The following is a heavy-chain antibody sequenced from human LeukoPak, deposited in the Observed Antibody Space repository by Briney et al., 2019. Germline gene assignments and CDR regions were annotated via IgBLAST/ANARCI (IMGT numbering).Heavy chain of an antibody. CDR2: IYYSGST. J-gene: IGHJ3*02. D-gene: IGHD3-10*01. Sequence: PSETLSLTCTVSGGSISSSSHYWGWIRQPPGKGLEWIGSIYYSGSTYYNPSLKSRVTISVDTSKNQFSLKLSSVTAADTAVYYCARLGPLWLGAFDIWGQGTMVTVSS. V-gene: IGHV4-39*01. CDR1: GGSISSSSHY. CDR3: ARLGPLWLGAFDI.